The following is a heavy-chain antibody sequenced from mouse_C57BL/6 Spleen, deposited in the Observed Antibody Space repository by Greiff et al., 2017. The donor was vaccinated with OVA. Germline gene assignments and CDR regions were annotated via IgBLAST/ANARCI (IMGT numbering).Heavy chain of an antibody. Sequence: DVQLVESGGGLVKPGGSLKLSCAASGFTFSSYAMSWVRQTPEKRLEWVATISDGGSYTYYPDNVKGRFTISRDNAKNNLYLQMSHLKSEDTAMYYCARDQGDGYFDYWGQGTTLTVSS. D-gene: IGHD2-3*01. CDR3: ARDQGDGYFDY. J-gene: IGHJ2*01. CDR2: ISDGGSYT. V-gene: IGHV5-4*01. CDR1: GFTFSSYA.